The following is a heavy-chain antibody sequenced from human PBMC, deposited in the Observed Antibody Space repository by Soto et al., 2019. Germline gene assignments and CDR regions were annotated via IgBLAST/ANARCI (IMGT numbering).Heavy chain of an antibody. CDR3: ARGLVVVSATYWYFDL. CDR2: MNPNSGKA. J-gene: IGHJ2*01. CDR1: GYTFTSYD. D-gene: IGHD2-15*01. V-gene: IGHV1-8*01. Sequence: QVQLVQSGAEVKKPWASVKVSCKASGYTFTSYDINWVRQAAGQGLEWIGWMNPNSGKAVYAQKFQGRVTMAGNTSISTAYMELSSLRSDDTAVYFCARGLVVVSATYWYFDLWGRGTLVTVSS.